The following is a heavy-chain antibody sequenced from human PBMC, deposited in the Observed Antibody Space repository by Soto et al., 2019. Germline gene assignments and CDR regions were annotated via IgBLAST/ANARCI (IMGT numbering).Heavy chain of an antibody. CDR3: ATVLRFLEWLPRDYYYYGVDV. Sequence: GASVKVSCKASGGTFSSYAISWVRQAPGQGLEWMGGIIPIFGTANYAQKFQGRVTITADESTSTAYMELSSLRSEDTAVYYCATVLRFLEWLPRDYYYYGVDVWGQGTTVTVSS. D-gene: IGHD3-3*01. CDR1: GGTFSSYA. CDR2: IIPIFGTA. V-gene: IGHV1-69*13. J-gene: IGHJ6*02.